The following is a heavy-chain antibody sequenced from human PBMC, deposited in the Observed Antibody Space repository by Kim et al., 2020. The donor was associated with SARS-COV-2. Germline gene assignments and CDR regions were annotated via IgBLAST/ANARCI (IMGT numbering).Heavy chain of an antibody. CDR3: ARENPGNSGSYSEDYYYYGMDV. D-gene: IGHD1-26*01. CDR2: ISSSSSYI. CDR1: GFTFSSYS. V-gene: IGHV3-21*01. J-gene: IGHJ6*02. Sequence: GGSLRLSCAASGFTFSSYSMNWVRQAPGKGLEWVSSISSSSSYIYYADSVKGRFTISRDNAKNSLYLQMNSLRAEDTAVYYCARENPGNSGSYSEDYYYYGMDVWGQGTTVTVSS.